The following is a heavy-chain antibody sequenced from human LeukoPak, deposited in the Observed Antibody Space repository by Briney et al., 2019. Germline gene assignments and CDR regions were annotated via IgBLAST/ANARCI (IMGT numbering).Heavy chain of an antibody. CDR1: GGTFSSYA. D-gene: IGHD3-9*01. Sequence: SVKVSCKASGGTFSSYAISWVRQAPGQGLEWMGRIIPILGIANYAQKFQGRVTMTTDTSTSTGYMELRSLRSDDTATYYCVRDLSYWGQGSLVTVSS. CDR3: VRDLSY. V-gene: IGHV1-69*04. CDR2: IIPILGIA. J-gene: IGHJ4*02.